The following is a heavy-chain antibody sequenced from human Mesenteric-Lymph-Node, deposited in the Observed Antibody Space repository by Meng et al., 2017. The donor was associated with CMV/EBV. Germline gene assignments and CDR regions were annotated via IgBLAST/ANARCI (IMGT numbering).Heavy chain of an antibody. V-gene: IGHV4-34*01. CDR3: ARGPGTSLYNWFDP. CDR1: GGSFSDYY. Sequence: GSLRLSCAVYGGSFSDYYWSWLRQPPGKGLEWIGEINHSGSTNYNPSLKSRVTISVDTSKNQFSLKLSSVTAADTAVYYCARGPGTSLYNWFDPWGQGTLVTVSS. J-gene: IGHJ5*02. CDR2: INHSGST. D-gene: IGHD3-10*01.